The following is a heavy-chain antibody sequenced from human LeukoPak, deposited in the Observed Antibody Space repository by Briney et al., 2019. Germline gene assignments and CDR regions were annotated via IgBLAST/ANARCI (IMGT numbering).Heavy chain of an antibody. Sequence: PGGSLRLSCAASGFTFSSYAMHWVRQAPGKGLEWVAVIWYDGSNKYYADSVKGRVTISRDNSKNTLYLRMNSLRAEDTAVYYCARDGHYWGQGTLVTVSS. CDR1: GFTFSSYA. CDR3: ARDGHY. CDR2: IWYDGSNK. V-gene: IGHV3-33*08. J-gene: IGHJ4*02.